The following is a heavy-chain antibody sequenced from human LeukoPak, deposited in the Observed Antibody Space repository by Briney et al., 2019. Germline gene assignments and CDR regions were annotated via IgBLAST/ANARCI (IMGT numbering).Heavy chain of an antibody. CDR2: ISAYNGNT. Sequence: ASVKVSCKASGYIFTSYGISWVRQAPGQGLEWMGWISAYNGNTNYAQKLQGRVTMTTDTSTSTAYMELRSLRSDDTAVYYCARDHGYYDILTGYLGYWGQGTLVTVSS. CDR1: GYIFTSYG. CDR3: ARDHGYYDILTGYLGY. D-gene: IGHD3-9*01. V-gene: IGHV1-18*01. J-gene: IGHJ4*02.